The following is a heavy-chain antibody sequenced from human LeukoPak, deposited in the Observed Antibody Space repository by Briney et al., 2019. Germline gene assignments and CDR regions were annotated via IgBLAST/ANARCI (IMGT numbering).Heavy chain of an antibody. CDR1: GGPINYYY. CDR2: ISNGGTT. J-gene: IGHJ3*02. D-gene: IGHD1-1*01. Sequence: KPSETLSLTCTVSGGPINYYYWSWIRQPPGEGREWIGYISNGGTTNYNPSLKSRVTISVDKSKNQLSLKLGSVTAADTAVYHCVRLQPNTGEWAFDIWGQGTLVTVS. V-gene: IGHV4-59*01. CDR3: VRLQPNTGEWAFDI.